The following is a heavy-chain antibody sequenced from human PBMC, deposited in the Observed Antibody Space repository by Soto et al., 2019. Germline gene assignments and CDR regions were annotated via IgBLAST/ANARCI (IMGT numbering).Heavy chain of an antibody. D-gene: IGHD3-3*01. CDR1: GGSISSSNW. Sequence: PSETLSLTCAVSGGSISSSNWWSWVRQPPGKGLEWIGEIYHSGSTNYNPSLKSRVTISVDKSKNQFSLKLSSVTAADTAVYYCARSITIFGVVYWFDPWGQGTLVTVSS. CDR3: ARSITIFGVVYWFDP. CDR2: IYHSGST. V-gene: IGHV4-4*02. J-gene: IGHJ5*02.